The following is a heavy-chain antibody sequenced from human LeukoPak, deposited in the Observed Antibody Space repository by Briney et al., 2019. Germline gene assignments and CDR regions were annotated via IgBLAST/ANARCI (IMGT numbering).Heavy chain of an antibody. CDR1: GGSFSGYY. CDR2: INPRGST. CDR3: ARRRLGYYFDY. V-gene: IGHV4-34*01. J-gene: IGHJ4*02. Sequence: SETLSLSCGVYGGSFSGYYWSWVRQPPGKGLEWIGEINPRGSTNYNPSLKSRVTLSADTSKNQFSLTLNSVTAADTAVYYCARRRLGYYFDYWGQGTLVTVSS. D-gene: IGHD5-24*01.